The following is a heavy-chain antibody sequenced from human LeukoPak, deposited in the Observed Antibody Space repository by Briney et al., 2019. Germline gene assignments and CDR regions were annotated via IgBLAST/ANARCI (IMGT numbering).Heavy chain of an antibody. D-gene: IGHD6-25*01. CDR2: IWPADSDT. Sequence: GESLKISCKGSGYSFTSYWIGWVRQMPGKGLEWMGIIWPADSDTRYSPSFQGQVTISADKSISTAYLQWSSLKASDTAIYYCARRADSSAWAINYWGQGTLVTVSS. J-gene: IGHJ4*02. V-gene: IGHV5-51*01. CDR1: GYSFTSYW. CDR3: ARRADSSAWAINY.